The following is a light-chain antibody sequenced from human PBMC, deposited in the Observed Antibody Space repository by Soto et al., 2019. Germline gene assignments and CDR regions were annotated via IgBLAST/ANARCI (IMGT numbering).Light chain of an antibody. Sequence: DIQMTQSPTSLSASVGDRVTITCRASQDIRNFVAWYQQKPGKAPKLLIYAAATLQSGVPSRFSGSGSGTDFNLTINSLQPEDLATYSCQKYSSVPVFGPGTKVEIK. CDR2: AAA. CDR1: QDIRNF. CDR3: QKYSSVPV. J-gene: IGKJ3*01. V-gene: IGKV1-27*01.